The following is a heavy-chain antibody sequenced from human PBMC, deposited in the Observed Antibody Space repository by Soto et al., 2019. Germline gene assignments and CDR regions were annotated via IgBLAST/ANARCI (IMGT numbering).Heavy chain of an antibody. CDR3: ARFQVVTPLDY. J-gene: IGHJ4*02. CDR1: GYTFTSYG. D-gene: IGHD2-21*02. Sequence: QVQLVQSGAEVKKPGASVKVSGKASGYTFTSYGISWVRQAPGQGLEWMGWVSAYTGNTNYAQHLQGRVTMTTDTSTTTAYMELRSLRSDDTAVYYCARFQVVTPLDYWGQGTLVTVSS. CDR2: VSAYTGNT. V-gene: IGHV1-18*01.